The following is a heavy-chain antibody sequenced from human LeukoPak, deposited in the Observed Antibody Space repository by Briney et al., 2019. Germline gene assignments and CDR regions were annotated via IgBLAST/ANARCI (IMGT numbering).Heavy chain of an antibody. CDR1: GYSISNGYY. J-gene: IGHJ4*02. Sequence: SETLSLTCTVSGYSISNGYYWGWIRQPPGKGLEWIGNIHHSGTTYYNPSLKSRVTKSLDTSKNQFSLNLSSVTAADTAVYYCARTPYSGSYSYFDYWGQGTLVTVSS. CDR2: IHHSGTT. V-gene: IGHV4-38-2*02. CDR3: ARTPYSGSYSYFDY. D-gene: IGHD1-26*01.